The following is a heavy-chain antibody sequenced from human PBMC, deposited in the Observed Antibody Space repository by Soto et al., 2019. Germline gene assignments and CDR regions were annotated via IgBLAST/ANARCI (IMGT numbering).Heavy chain of an antibody. D-gene: IGHD2-21*02. Sequence: SLRLSCAASGFTFSSYGMYWVRQAPGNGLEWVAVISFDGSNKYYADSVQGRFTISRDNSKNTLYLQMNSLRAEDTAVYYCAKDLRVCSDSGGACYNFYGMDVWGQGTTVTVSS. CDR3: AKDLRVCSDSGGACYNFYGMDV. J-gene: IGHJ6*02. CDR1: GFTFSSYG. V-gene: IGHV3-30*18. CDR2: ISFDGSNK.